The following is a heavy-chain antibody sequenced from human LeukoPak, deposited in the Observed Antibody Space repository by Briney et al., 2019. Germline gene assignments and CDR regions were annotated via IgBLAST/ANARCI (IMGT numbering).Heavy chain of an antibody. CDR1: GFTFSGYD. J-gene: IGHJ5*02. D-gene: IGHD5-18*01. CDR3: AKASDGRGKNWFDA. Sequence: GGSLRLSCAASGFTFSGYDMNWVRQAPGKGLEWVSAISAGGSSTDYADSVKGRFTISRDNSKNTLYVQMNSLRGEDTAVYYCAKASDGRGKNWFDAWGQGTLVTVSS. CDR2: ISAGGSST. V-gene: IGHV3-23*01.